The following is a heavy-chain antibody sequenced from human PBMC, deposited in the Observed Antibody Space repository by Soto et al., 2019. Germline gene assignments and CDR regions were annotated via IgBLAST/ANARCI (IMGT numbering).Heavy chain of an antibody. V-gene: IGHV1-2*02. CDR2: ITPNSGGK. D-gene: IGHD3-3*01. CDR3: AGAGGISP. CDR1: GYTFSDYY. Sequence: QVHLVQSGPEVQKPGASVKASCKASGYTFSDYYIHWVRQAPGQGLEWMGWITPNSGGKNSAQKFQGRVTMTRDTSINTGYRELSSLRSDGTAVYYCAGAGGISPWGQGTPVTVSS. J-gene: IGHJ4*02.